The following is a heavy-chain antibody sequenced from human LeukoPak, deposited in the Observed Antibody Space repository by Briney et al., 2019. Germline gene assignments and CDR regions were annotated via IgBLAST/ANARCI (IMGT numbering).Heavy chain of an antibody. V-gene: IGHV1-69*04. CDR2: IIPILGIA. CDR1: GGTFSSYA. CDR3: ARDREFQLGYCSGGSCYTSRWFDP. D-gene: IGHD2-15*01. Sequence: SVKVSCKASGGTFSSYAISWVRQAPGQGLEWMGRIIPILGIANYAQKFQGRVTITADKSTSTAYMELSSLRSEDTAVYYCARDREFQLGYCSGGSCYTSRWFDPWGQGTLVIVSS. J-gene: IGHJ5*02.